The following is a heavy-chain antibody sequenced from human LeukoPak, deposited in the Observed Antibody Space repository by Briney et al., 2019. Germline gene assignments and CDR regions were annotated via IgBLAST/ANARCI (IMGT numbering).Heavy chain of an antibody. Sequence: GGSLRLSCAAFGFNFSNYGIHWVRQAPGKGLEWVAIISYDGNNKYYADSVKGRFTISRDNSKNTLFLSMNSLRIEDMAVYYCAKEPFESYSGYDFHSYYYMDVWGKGTTVTVSS. CDR1: GFNFSNYG. CDR2: ISYDGNNK. D-gene: IGHD5-12*01. CDR3: AKEPFESYSGYDFHSYYYMDV. V-gene: IGHV3-30*18. J-gene: IGHJ6*03.